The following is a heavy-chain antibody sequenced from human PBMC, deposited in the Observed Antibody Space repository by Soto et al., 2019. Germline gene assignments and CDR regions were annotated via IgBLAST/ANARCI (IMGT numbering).Heavy chain of an antibody. CDR3: ASARPPSASLVDDAFDI. Sequence: QVQLVQSGAEVKKPGASVKVSCKASGYTFTSYGISWVRQAPGQGLEWMGWISAYNGNTNYAQKLEGRVTMTTDTSTSTAYMELRSLRSDDTAVYYCASARPPSASLVDDAFDIWGRGTMVTVSS. D-gene: IGHD3-9*01. J-gene: IGHJ3*02. V-gene: IGHV1-18*01. CDR2: ISAYNGNT. CDR1: GYTFTSYG.